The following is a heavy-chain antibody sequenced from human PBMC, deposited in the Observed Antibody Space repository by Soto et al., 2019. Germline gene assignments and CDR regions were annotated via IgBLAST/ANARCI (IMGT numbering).Heavy chain of an antibody. CDR3: ARDGEQWLSSDAFDI. CDR1: GFTFSSYW. D-gene: IGHD6-19*01. CDR2: IKQDGSEK. J-gene: IGHJ3*02. V-gene: IGHV3-7*04. Sequence: EVQLVESGGGLVQPGGSLRLSCAASGFTFSSYWMSWVRQAPGKGLEWVANIKQDGSEKYYVDSVKGRFTISRDNAKNSLYLQMTGLRAEDTAVYYCARDGEQWLSSDAFDIWGQGTMVTVSS.